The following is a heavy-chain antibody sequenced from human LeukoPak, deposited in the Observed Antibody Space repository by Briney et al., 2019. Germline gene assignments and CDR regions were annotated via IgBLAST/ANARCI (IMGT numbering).Heavy chain of an antibody. Sequence: GGVLRLSCAASGFTFSNAWMNWVRQAPGKGLEWVGRIKSKTDGGTTDYAAPVKGRFTISRDDSKNTLYLQMNSLKTEDTAVYYCSSYEYCSSTSCAPLNYYYYGMDVWGQGTTVTVSS. CDR3: SSYEYCSSTSCAPLNYYYYGMDV. J-gene: IGHJ6*02. D-gene: IGHD2-2*01. CDR1: GFTFSNAW. V-gene: IGHV3-15*07. CDR2: IKSKTDGGTT.